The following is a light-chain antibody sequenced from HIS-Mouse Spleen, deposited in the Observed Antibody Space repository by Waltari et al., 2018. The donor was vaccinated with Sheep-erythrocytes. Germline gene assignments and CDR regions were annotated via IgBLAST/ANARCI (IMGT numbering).Light chain of an antibody. Sequence: QSSLTQPPSASGSPGHSVTISCPGPSSAVAGYNYVSWYQQHPGKAPKLMIYEVSKRPSGVPDRFSGSKSGNTASLTVSGLQAEDEADYYCSSYAGSNNWVFGGGTKLTVL. CDR3: SSYAGSNNWV. CDR1: SSAVAGYNY. CDR2: EVS. V-gene: IGLV2-8*01. J-gene: IGLJ3*02.